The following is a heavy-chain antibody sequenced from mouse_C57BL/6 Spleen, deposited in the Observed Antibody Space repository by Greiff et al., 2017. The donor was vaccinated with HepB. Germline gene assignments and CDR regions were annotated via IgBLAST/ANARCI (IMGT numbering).Heavy chain of an antibody. V-gene: IGHV1-82*01. J-gene: IGHJ4*01. CDR1: GYAFSSSW. Sequence: VKLQESGPELVKPGASVKISCKASGYAFSSSWMNWVKQRPGKGLEWIGRIYPGDGDTNYNGKFKGKATLTADKSSSTAYMQLSSLTSEDSAVYFCARSTMVTTLYYYAMDYWGQGTSVTVSS. CDR2: IYPGDGDT. CDR3: ARSTMVTTLYYYAMDY. D-gene: IGHD2-2*01.